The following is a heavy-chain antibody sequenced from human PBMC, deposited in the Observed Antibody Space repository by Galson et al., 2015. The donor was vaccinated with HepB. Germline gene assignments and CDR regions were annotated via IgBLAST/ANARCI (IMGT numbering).Heavy chain of an antibody. Sequence: SLRLSCAASGFTVSSNYMSWVRQAPGKGLEWVSVIYSGGSTYYADSVKGRFTISRDNPKNTLYLQMNSLRAEDTAVYYCARVWGYCSSTSCYYYYYGMDVWGQGTTVTVSS. CDR1: GFTVSSNY. J-gene: IGHJ6*02. V-gene: IGHV3-66*02. CDR3: ARVWGYCSSTSCYYYYYGMDV. CDR2: IYSGGST. D-gene: IGHD2-2*01.